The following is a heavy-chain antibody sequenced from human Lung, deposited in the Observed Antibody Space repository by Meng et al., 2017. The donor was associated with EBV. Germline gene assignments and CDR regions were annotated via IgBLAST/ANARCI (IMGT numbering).Heavy chain of an antibody. CDR1: GFTLNTSGEA. V-gene: IGHV2-5*02. CDR2: IYWDDDK. CDR3: AHCNPVFDS. J-gene: IGHJ5*01. Sequence: QCTVKASASPLVQPTQTLTLTFTFSGFTLNTSGEAGGWTRQPPGKAVEWHALIYWDDDKRYSSSLKNRLTITKDTSKNQVVLTMTNMDPVDSATYFGAHCNPVFDSWGQGTLVTVSS. D-gene: IGHD2/OR15-2a*01.